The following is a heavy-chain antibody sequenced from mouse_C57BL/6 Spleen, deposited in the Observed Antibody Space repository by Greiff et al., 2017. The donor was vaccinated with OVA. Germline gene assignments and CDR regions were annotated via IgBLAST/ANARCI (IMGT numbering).Heavy chain of an antibody. V-gene: IGHV14-2*01. CDR2: IDPEDGET. CDR3: ARGYDYDEGALYAMDY. Sequence: EVKLMESGAELVKPGASVKLSCTASGFNIKDYYMHWVKQRTEQGLEWIGRIDPEDGETKYAPKFRGKATITADTSSSTAYLQLSSLTSEDTAVYYCARGYDYDEGALYAMDYWGQGTSVTVSS. J-gene: IGHJ4*01. CDR1: GFNIKDYY. D-gene: IGHD2-4*01.